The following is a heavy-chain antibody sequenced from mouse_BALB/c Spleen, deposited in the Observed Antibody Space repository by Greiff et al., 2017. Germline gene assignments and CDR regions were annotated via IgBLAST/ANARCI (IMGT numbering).Heavy chain of an antibody. J-gene: IGHJ3*01. CDR1: GFNIKDTY. CDR2: IDPANGNT. CDR3: ARGYYGSREGFAY. D-gene: IGHD1-1*01. Sequence: EVKLMESGAELVKPGASVKLSCTASGFNIKDTYMHWVKQRPEQGLEWIGRIDPANGNTKYDPKFQGKATITADTSSNTAYLQLSSLTSEDTAVYYCARGYYGSREGFAYWGQGTLVTVSA. V-gene: IGHV14-3*02.